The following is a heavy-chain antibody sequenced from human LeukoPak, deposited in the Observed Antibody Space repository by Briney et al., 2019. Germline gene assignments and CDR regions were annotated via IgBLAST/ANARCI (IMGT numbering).Heavy chain of an antibody. Sequence: GGSLRLSCAASGFTFSDYYMSWIRQAPGKGLEWVSYISSSGSTIYYADSVKGRFTISRDNAKNSLYLQMNSLRAEDTAVYYSARGYSSGWYLAFDIWGQGTMVTVSS. J-gene: IGHJ3*02. V-gene: IGHV3-11*04. CDR1: GFTFSDYY. CDR3: ARGYSSGWYLAFDI. CDR2: ISSSGSTI. D-gene: IGHD6-13*01.